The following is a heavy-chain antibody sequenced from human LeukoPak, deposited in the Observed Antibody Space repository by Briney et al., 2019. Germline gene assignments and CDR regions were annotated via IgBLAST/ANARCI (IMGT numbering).Heavy chain of an antibody. D-gene: IGHD3-3*01. J-gene: IGHJ4*02. Sequence: PSETLSLTCAVYGGSFSGYYWSWIRQPPGKGLEWIGEINHSGSTNYNPSLKSRVTISVDTSKNQFSLKLSSVTAADTAVYYCARDRTIFGVADFDYWGQGTLVTVSS. CDR2: INHSGST. V-gene: IGHV4-34*01. CDR1: GGSFSGYY. CDR3: ARDRTIFGVADFDY.